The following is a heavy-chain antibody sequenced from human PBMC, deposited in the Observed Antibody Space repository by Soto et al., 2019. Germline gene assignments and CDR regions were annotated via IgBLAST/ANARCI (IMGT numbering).Heavy chain of an antibody. CDR3: ASHHTTVTTHSPAFDI. CDR1: GFTFSSYS. CDR2: ISSSSSYI. V-gene: IGHV3-21*01. J-gene: IGHJ3*02. D-gene: IGHD4-17*01. Sequence: GGSLRLSCAASGFTFSSYSMNWVRQAPGKGLEWVSSISSSSSYIYYADSVKGRFTISRDNAKNSLYLQMNSLRAEDTAVYYCASHHTTVTTHSPAFDIWGQGTMVTVSS.